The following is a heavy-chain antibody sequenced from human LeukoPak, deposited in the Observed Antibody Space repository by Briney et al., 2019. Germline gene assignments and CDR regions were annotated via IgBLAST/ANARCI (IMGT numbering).Heavy chain of an antibody. J-gene: IGHJ4*02. D-gene: IGHD2-15*01. CDR3: LRDSGGPDY. Sequence: GGALRVSCADSGFSFSNHWMHWVRQAPGEGLVWVSDISNEGSSSSYADSVKGRFTISRDNAKNTLYLQMCSLRVEDTDRYYCLRDSGGPDYWAQGTRVSVPS. CDR1: GFSFSNHW. CDR2: ISNEGSSS. V-gene: IGHV3-74*01.